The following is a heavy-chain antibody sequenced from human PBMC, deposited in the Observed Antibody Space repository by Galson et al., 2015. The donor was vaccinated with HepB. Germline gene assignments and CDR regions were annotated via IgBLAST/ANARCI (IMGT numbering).Heavy chain of an antibody. J-gene: IGHJ4*02. V-gene: IGHV1-18*04. CDR3: ARDRDYRFDY. D-gene: IGHD4/OR15-4a*01. CDR1: GYTFTTNG. Sequence: SVKVSCKASGYTFTTNGISWVRQAPGQGLEWMGCISANSGNTKYAQNLQGRVTLTRETSTSTAYLELRSLRSDDTAAYYCARDRDYRFDYWGQGTLVTVSS. CDR2: ISANSGNT.